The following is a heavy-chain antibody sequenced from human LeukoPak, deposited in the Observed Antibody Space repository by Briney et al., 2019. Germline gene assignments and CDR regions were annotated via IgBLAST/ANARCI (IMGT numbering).Heavy chain of an antibody. J-gene: IGHJ3*02. D-gene: IGHD1-7*01. CDR1: RFTFSTYS. V-gene: IGHV3-21*01. Sequence: GGSLRLSCAASRFTFSTYSMNWVRQAPGKGLEWVSFISTSSSYIYYADSVKGRFTISRDNARNSLYLQMNSLRAEDTAVYYCARDPGTTQTLHDAFDIWGQGTMATVSS. CDR3: ARDPGTTQTLHDAFDI. CDR2: ISTSSSYI.